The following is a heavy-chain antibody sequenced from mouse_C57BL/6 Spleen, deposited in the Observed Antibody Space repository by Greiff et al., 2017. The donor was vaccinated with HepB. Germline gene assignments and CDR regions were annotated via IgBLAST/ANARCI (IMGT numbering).Heavy chain of an antibody. CDR1: GFTFSDYG. J-gene: IGHJ4*01. CDR2: ISSGSSTI. Sequence: EVNVVESGGGLVKPGGSLKLSCAASGFTFSDYGMHWVRQAPEKGLEWVAYISSGSSTIYYADTVKGRFTISRDNAKNTLFLQMTSLRSEDTAMYYCARRYGSSYEAMDYWGQGTSVTVSS. V-gene: IGHV5-17*01. D-gene: IGHD1-1*01. CDR3: ARRYGSSYEAMDY.